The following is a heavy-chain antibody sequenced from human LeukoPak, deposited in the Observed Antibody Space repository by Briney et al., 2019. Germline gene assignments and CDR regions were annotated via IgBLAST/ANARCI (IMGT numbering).Heavy chain of an antibody. CDR3: ARENDRYGRIDY. Sequence: PSGTLSLTCTVSGVSISSYYWSWIRQPPGKGLEWIGYIHYSGGITYYNPSLKSRVTISIDTSKNQFSLRLSSVTAADTAVYYCARENDRYGRIDYWGQGTLVTVSS. CDR2: IHYSGGIT. J-gene: IGHJ4*02. V-gene: IGHV4-59*01. D-gene: IGHD5-18*01. CDR1: GVSISSYY.